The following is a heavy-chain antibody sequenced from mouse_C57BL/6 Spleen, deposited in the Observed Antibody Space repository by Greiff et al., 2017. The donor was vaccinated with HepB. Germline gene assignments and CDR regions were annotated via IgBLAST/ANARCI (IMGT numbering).Heavy chain of an antibody. D-gene: IGHD2-10*01. CDR3: ARTHSYHEGFDY. Sequence: QVQLLQSGPELVKPGASVKISCKASGYAFSSSWMNWVKQRPGKGLEWIGRIYPGDGDTNYNGKFKGKATLTADKSSSTAYMQLSSLTSEDSAVYFCARTHSYHEGFDYWGQGTTLTVSS. V-gene: IGHV1-82*01. CDR2: IYPGDGDT. J-gene: IGHJ2*01. CDR1: GYAFSSSW.